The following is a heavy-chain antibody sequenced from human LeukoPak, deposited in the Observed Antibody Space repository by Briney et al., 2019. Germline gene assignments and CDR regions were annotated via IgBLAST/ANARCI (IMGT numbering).Heavy chain of an antibody. V-gene: IGHV4-34*01. J-gene: IGHJ6*02. Sequence: SETLSLTCAVYGGSFSGYYWSWIRQPPGKGLEWIGEINHSGSTNYNPSLKSRVTISVDTSKNQFSLKLSSVTAADTAVYYCARRTYYYYGMDVWGQGTTVTVPS. CDR2: INHSGST. CDR1: GGSFSGYY. CDR3: ARRTYYYYGMDV.